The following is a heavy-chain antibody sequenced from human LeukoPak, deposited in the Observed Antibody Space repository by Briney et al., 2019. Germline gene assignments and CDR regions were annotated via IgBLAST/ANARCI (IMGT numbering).Heavy chain of an antibody. V-gene: IGHV4-39*07. J-gene: IGHJ2*01. D-gene: IGHD1-1*01. Sequence: SETLSLTCTVSGGSISSSSYYWGWIRQPPGKGLEWIGSIYYSGSTYYNPSLKSRVTISVDTSKNQFSLKLSSVTAADTAVYYCASPPRAQLGWYFDLWGRGTLVTVSS. CDR3: ASPPRAQLGWYFDL. CDR2: IYYSGST. CDR1: GGSISSSSYY.